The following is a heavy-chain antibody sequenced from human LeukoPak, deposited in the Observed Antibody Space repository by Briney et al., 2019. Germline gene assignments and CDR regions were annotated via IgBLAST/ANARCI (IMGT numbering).Heavy chain of an antibody. V-gene: IGHV4-38-2*02. CDR3: ASGLGVPSTDY. D-gene: IGHD3-10*01. Sequence: SETPSLTCTVSGYSISSGYYWGWIRQPPGKGLEWIGSIYHSGSTYYNPSLKSRVTISVDTSKNQFSLKLSSVTAADTAVYYCASGLGVPSTDYWGQGTLVTVSS. J-gene: IGHJ4*02. CDR1: GYSISSGYY. CDR2: IYHSGST.